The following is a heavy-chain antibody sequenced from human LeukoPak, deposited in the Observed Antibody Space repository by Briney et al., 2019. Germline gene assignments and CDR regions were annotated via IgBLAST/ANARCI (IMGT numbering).Heavy chain of an antibody. D-gene: IGHD6-13*01. Sequence: PGRSLRLSCAASGFTFSSYGMHWVRQAPGKGLEWVAVISYDGSNKYYADSVKGRFPISRDNSKNTLYLQMNSLRAEDTAVYYCAKDRSRRLQAAAGLLDPWGQGTLVTVSS. CDR1: GFTFSSYG. CDR2: ISYDGSNK. CDR3: AKDRSRRLQAAAGLLDP. J-gene: IGHJ5*02. V-gene: IGHV3-30*18.